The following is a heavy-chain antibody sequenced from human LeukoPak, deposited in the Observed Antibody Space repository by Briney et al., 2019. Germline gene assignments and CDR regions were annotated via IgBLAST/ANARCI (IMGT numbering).Heavy chain of an antibody. Sequence: ASVKVSCKVSGYTLTELSMHWVRQAPGKGVEWMGGFDPEDGETIYAQKFQGRVTMTEDTSTDTAYMELSSLRSEDTAVYYCATALRVEVGATKGDWGQGTLVTVSS. CDR3: ATALRVEVGATKGD. D-gene: IGHD1-26*01. CDR1: GYTLTELS. J-gene: IGHJ4*02. V-gene: IGHV1-24*01. CDR2: FDPEDGET.